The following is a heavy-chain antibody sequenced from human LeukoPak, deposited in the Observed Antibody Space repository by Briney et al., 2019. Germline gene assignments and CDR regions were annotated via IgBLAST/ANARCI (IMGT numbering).Heavy chain of an antibody. Sequence: GSLRLSCAACGFTFSSYSMNWVRQAPGKGLEWVSYISSSSSTIYYADSVKGRFTISRDNAKNSLYLQMNSLRAEDTAVYYCARDRIGAAGLVDYWGQGTLVTVSS. J-gene: IGHJ4*02. CDR3: ARDRIGAAGLVDY. CDR2: ISSSSSTI. D-gene: IGHD6-13*01. CDR1: GFTFSSYS. V-gene: IGHV3-48*01.